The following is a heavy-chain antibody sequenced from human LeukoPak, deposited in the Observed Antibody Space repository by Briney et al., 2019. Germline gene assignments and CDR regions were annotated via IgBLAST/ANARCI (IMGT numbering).Heavy chain of an antibody. V-gene: IGHV4-4*07. CDR3: ARVLYGDYWFDP. Sequence: SETLSLTCTVSGGSISSYYWSRIRQPAGKGLEWNGRIYTSGSTNYNPSLKSRVTMSVDTSKNQFSLKLSSVTAADTAVYYCARVLYGDYWFDPWGQGTLVTVSS. CDR1: GGSISSYY. J-gene: IGHJ5*02. CDR2: IYTSGST. D-gene: IGHD4-17*01.